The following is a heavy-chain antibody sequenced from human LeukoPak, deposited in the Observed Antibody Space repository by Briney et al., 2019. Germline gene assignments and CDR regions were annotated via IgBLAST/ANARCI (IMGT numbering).Heavy chain of an antibody. J-gene: IGHJ4*02. CDR2: IIPIFGTA. CDR1: GGTFSGYA. CDR3: ARGSIVVVNCDY. D-gene: IGHD3-22*01. V-gene: IGHV1-69*05. Sequence: SVKVSCKASGGTFSGYAISWVRQAPGQGLEWMGRIIPIFGTANYAQKFQGRVTITTDESTSTAYMELGSLRSEDTAVYYCARGSIVVVNCDYWGQGTLVTVSS.